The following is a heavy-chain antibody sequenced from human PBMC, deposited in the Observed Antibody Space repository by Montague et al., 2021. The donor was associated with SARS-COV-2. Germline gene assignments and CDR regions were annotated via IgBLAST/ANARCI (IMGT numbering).Heavy chain of an antibody. J-gene: IGHJ5*02. Sequence: SETLSLTCTVSGGSISSSIDHWGRHRQTSGKGLEWNGSVYESGRTYSNLSLKSRVTISVDTSQNRFSLNLISVTAADTAVYSCVRTGAAHRPNNWFDPWGQGALVTVSS. CDR3: VRTGAAHRPNNWFDP. D-gene: IGHD1-14*01. CDR1: GGSISSSIDH. V-gene: IGHV4-39*01. CDR2: VYESGRT.